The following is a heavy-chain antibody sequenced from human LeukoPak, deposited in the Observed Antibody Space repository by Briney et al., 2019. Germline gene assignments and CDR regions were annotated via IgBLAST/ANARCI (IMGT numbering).Heavy chain of an antibody. J-gene: IGHJ4*02. CDR1: GGTFSSYA. V-gene: IGHV1-69*01. CDR2: IIPIFGTA. D-gene: IGHD5-12*01. Sequence: SVKVSCKASGGTFSSYAISWVRQAPGQGLEWMGGIIPIFGTANYAQKFQGRVTITADESTSTAYMELSSLRSEDTAVYYCARPRPGRNIEATNYSPLEYWGQGTLVTVSS. CDR3: ARPRPGRNIEATNYSPLEY.